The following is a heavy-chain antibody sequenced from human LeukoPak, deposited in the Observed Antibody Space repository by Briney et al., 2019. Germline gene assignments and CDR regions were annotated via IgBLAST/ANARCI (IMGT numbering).Heavy chain of an antibody. CDR2: IYYSGST. D-gene: IGHD2-2*01. CDR3: ARMPEAFDY. Sequence: SETLSLTCTVSGGSISSYYWSWIRQPPGKGLEWIGYIYYSGSTNYNPSLKGRVTISVDTSKNQFSLKLSSVTAADTAVYYCARMPEAFDYWGQGTLVTVSS. V-gene: IGHV4-59*08. CDR1: GGSISSYY. J-gene: IGHJ4*02.